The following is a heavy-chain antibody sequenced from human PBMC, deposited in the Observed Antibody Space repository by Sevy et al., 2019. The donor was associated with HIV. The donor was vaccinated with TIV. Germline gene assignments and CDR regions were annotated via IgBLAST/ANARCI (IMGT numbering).Heavy chain of an antibody. D-gene: IGHD6-19*01. CDR2: ISWNSGSI. CDR3: AKGGGQWLADNWFDP. CDR1: GFTFDDYA. Sequence: GWSLRLSCAASGFTFDDYAMHWVRQAPGKGLEWVSGISWNSGSIDYADSVKGRFTISRDNAKNSLYLQMNSLRAEDTALYYCAKGGGQWLADNWFDPWGQGTLVTVSS. V-gene: IGHV3-9*01. J-gene: IGHJ5*02.